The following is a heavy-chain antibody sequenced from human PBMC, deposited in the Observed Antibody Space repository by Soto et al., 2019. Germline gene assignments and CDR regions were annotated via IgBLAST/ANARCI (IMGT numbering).Heavy chain of an antibody. D-gene: IGHD1-7*01. J-gene: IGHJ5*02. Sequence: QLQLQESGPGLVKPSETLSLTCTVSGGSISSSSYYWGWIRQPPGKGLEWIGSIYYSGSTYYNPSLKSRVTISVDTSKNQFSLKLSSVTAADTAVYYCARQIITGTTGDDPWGQGTLVTVSS. CDR1: GGSISSSSYY. CDR3: ARQIITGTTGDDP. CDR2: IYYSGST. V-gene: IGHV4-39*01.